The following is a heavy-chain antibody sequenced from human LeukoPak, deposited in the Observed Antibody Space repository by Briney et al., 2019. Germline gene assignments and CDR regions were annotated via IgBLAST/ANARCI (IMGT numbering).Heavy chain of an antibody. Sequence: GGSLRLSCVASGFTFSSYWMHWVRQDPRKGLEWVSVIYSGDSTYYADSVKGRFTISRDNSKNTLYLQMNSLKAEDTAVYYCARSIAVAGYPYYFDYWGQGTLVTVSS. CDR3: ARSIAVAGYPYYFDY. V-gene: IGHV3-66*01. D-gene: IGHD6-19*01. CDR1: GFTFSSYW. CDR2: IYSGDST. J-gene: IGHJ4*02.